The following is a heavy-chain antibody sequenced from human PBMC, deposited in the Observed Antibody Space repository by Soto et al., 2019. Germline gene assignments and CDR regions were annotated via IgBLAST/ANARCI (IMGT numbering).Heavy chain of an antibody. D-gene: IGHD2-15*01. CDR1: GFTFSTST. Sequence: PGGSLRLSCAASGFTFSTSTMNRVRQAPGQGLEWVSSISSSSTYTYYAASVKGRFTISRDNAKNSLYLQMNSLRAEDTAVYYCARVGSPGYCSGGYCPPPDYWGQGTLVTVSS. V-gene: IGHV3-21*01. CDR2: ISSSSTYT. J-gene: IGHJ4*02. CDR3: ARVGSPGYCSGGYCPPPDY.